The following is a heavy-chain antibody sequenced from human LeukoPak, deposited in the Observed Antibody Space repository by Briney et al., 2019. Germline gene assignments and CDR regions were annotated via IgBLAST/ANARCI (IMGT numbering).Heavy chain of an antibody. D-gene: IGHD3-22*01. CDR3: ARSQTYSYYYDSSGYLGY. CDR2: ISSSGSTI. Sequence: PGGSLRLSCAASGFTLSSYEMNWVRQAPGKGLEWVSYISSSGSTIYYADSVKGRFTISRDNAKNSLYLQMNSLRAEDTAVYYCARSQTYSYYYDSSGYLGYWGQGTLVTVSS. V-gene: IGHV3-48*03. J-gene: IGHJ4*02. CDR1: GFTLSSYE.